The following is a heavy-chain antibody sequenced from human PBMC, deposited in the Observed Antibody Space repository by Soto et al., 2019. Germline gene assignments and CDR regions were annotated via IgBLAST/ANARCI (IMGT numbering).Heavy chain of an antibody. D-gene: IGHD4-4*01. CDR2: ISGSGGST. J-gene: IGHJ6*03. CDR1: GFTFSGYA. V-gene: IGHV3-23*01. CDR3: AKDNSNYPYYYYYYMDV. Sequence: GGSLRLSCAASGFTFSGYAMSWVRQAPGKGLEWVSAISGSGGSTYYADSVKGRFTISRDNSKNTLYLQMNSLRAEDTAVYYCAKDNSNYPYYYYYYMDVWGKGTTVTVSS.